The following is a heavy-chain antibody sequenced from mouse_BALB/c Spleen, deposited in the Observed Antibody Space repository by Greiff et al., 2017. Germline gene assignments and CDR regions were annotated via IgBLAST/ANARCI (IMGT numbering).Heavy chain of an antibody. J-gene: IGHJ2*01. V-gene: IGHV5-6-5*01. CDR3: ARSTMITTTHFDY. D-gene: IGHD2-4*01. CDR2: ISSGGST. Sequence: EVKLVESGGGLVKPGGPLKLSCAASGFTFSSYAMSWVRQTPEKRLEWVASISSGGSTYYPDSVKGRFTISRDNARNILYLQMSSLRSEDTAMYYCARSTMITTTHFDYWGQGTTLTVSS. CDR1: GFTFSSYA.